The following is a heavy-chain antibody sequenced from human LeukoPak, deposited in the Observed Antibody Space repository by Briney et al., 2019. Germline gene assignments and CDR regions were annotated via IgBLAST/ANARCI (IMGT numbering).Heavy chain of an antibody. CDR2: ITATTRST. Sequence: GGSLRLSCAGYGFTFSLYAMHWVRQAPGKGLEGVSTITATTRSTSYADSVKGRFTISRDNSKRTLYLQMNSLRVEDTAMYYCAKDPNGDYVGAFDFWGQGTLVSVSS. V-gene: IGHV3-23*01. CDR1: GFTFSLYA. D-gene: IGHD4-23*01. J-gene: IGHJ3*01. CDR3: AKDPNGDYVGAFDF.